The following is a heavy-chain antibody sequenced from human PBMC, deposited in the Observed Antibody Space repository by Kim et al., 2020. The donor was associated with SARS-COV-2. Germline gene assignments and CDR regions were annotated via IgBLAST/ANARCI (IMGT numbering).Heavy chain of an antibody. J-gene: IGHJ5*02. D-gene: IGHD3-10*01. CDR2: IYYSGST. Sequence: SETLSLTCTVSGGSISSSSYYWGWIRQPPGKGLEWIGSIYYSGSTYYNPSLKSRVTISVDTSKNQFSLKLSSVTAADTAVYYCARQYYGSGDWFDPWGQGTLVTVSS. V-gene: IGHV4-39*01. CDR1: GGSISSSSYY. CDR3: ARQYYGSGDWFDP.